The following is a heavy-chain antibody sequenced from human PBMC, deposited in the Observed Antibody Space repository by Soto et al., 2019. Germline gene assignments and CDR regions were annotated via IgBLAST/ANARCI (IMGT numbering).Heavy chain of an antibody. D-gene: IGHD3-16*01. Sequence: PSETLSLTCTVSGGSISSYYWSWIRQPAGKGLEWIGRIYTSGSTNYNPSLKSRVTISVDTSKSQFSLTLNSVTAADTAVYYCARHAVELRFGYYYGLDVWGQGTMVTVSS. CDR2: IYTSGST. CDR3: ARHAVELRFGYYYGLDV. V-gene: IGHV4-4*07. CDR1: GGSISSYY. J-gene: IGHJ6*02.